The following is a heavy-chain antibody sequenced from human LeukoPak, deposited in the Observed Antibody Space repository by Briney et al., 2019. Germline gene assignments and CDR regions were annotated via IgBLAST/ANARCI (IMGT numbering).Heavy chain of an antibody. CDR3: ARVRGSYHFDY. D-gene: IGHD1-26*01. CDR2: ITSSSSAI. Sequence: GGSLRLSCAASGFTFQNYGMHWVRQAPGKGLEWVSYITSSSSAIYYADSVKGRFTISRDNAKNSLYLQMNSLRAEDTAVYYCARVRGSYHFDYWGQGTLVTVSS. CDR1: GFTFQNYG. V-gene: IGHV3-48*01. J-gene: IGHJ4*02.